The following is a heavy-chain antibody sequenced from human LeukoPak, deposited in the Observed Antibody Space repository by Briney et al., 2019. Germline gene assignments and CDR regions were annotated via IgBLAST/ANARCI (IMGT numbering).Heavy chain of an antibody. V-gene: IGHV4-4*07. Sequence: SETLSLTCTVSGGSISSYYWSWIRQPAGKGLEWIGRIYTSGSTNCNPSLKSRVTMSVDTSKNQFSLKLSSVTAADTAVYYCARAYVWGSYRYAGFDYWSQGTLVTVSS. D-gene: IGHD3-16*02. CDR2: IYTSGST. J-gene: IGHJ4*02. CDR3: ARAYVWGSYRYAGFDY. CDR1: GGSISSYY.